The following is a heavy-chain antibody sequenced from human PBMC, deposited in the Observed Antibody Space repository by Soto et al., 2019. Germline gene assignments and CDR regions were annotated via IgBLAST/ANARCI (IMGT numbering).Heavy chain of an antibody. D-gene: IGHD2-15*01. CDR1: GGSLTGYY. V-gene: IGHV4-34*01. CDR2: IKDVGST. Sequence: QVQLQQWGAGLLKPSETLSLTCAVNGGSLTGYYWSWVRQPPGKGLEWIGEIKDVGSTNYSPSLRSGVTISADTSKEQFSLKVTSVTAADTAVYYCARGQEGVVATHWDQGSLVTVSS. CDR3: ARGQEGVVATH. J-gene: IGHJ4*02.